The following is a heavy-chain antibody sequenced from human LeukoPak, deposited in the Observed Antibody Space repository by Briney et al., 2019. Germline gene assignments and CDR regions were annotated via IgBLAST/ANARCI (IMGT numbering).Heavy chain of an antibody. CDR1: GYTFTGYY. Sequence: ASVKVSCKAFGYTFTGYYMHWVRQAPGQGLEWMGRINPNSGGTNYAQKFQGRVTMTRDTSISTAYMELSRLRSDDTAVYYCARLSAGDSSSWPFDYWGQGTLVTVSS. CDR3: ARLSAGDSSSWPFDY. D-gene: IGHD6-13*01. CDR2: INPNSGGT. V-gene: IGHV1-2*06. J-gene: IGHJ4*02.